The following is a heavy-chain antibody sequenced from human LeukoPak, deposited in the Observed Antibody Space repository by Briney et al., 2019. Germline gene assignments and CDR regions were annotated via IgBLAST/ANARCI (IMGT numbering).Heavy chain of an antibody. CDR1: AGSINSSSYY. D-gene: IGHD6-19*01. CDR3: ARLGYSSGWSPYSWFDP. J-gene: IGHJ5*02. Sequence: SETLSLTCTVSAGSINSSSYYWGWIRQPPGKGLEWIGRIYYSGSTYYNPSLKSRVTISVDTSKSQFSLKLSSVTAADTAVYYCARLGYSSGWSPYSWFDPWGEGTLVTVSS. CDR2: IYYSGST. V-gene: IGHV4-39*01.